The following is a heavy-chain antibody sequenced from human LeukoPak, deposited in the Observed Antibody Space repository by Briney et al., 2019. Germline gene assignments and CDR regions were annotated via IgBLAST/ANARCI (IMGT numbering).Heavy chain of an antibody. D-gene: IGHD1-26*01. CDR1: GFTFGSFA. Sequence: GGSLRLSCAGSGFTFGSFAMSWVRQAPGKGLEWVSAISGSGGSTYYADSVKGRFTISRDNSKNTLYLQMNSLRAEDTAVYYCAKDLVGATRGRFDYWGQGTLVTVSS. CDR2: ISGSGGST. V-gene: IGHV3-23*01. J-gene: IGHJ4*02. CDR3: AKDLVGATRGRFDY.